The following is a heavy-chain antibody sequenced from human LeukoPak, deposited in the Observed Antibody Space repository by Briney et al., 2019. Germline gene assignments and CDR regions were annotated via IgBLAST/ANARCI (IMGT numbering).Heavy chain of an antibody. CDR1: GYTFTAYY. D-gene: IGHD3-9*01. J-gene: IGHJ3*02. V-gene: IGHV1-2*02. CDR3: AGAPTGYYKSDAFDI. CDR2: INPNSGGT. Sequence: GASVKVSCKASGYTFTAYYIHWVRQAPGQGLEWMGWINPNSGGTNYAQKLQGRVTMTTDTSTSTAYMELRSLRSDDTAVYYCAGAPTGYYKSDAFDIWGQGTMVTVSS.